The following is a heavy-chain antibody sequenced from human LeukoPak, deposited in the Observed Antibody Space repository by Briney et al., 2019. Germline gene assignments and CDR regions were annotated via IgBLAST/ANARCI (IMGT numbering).Heavy chain of an antibody. CDR1: GGSFSGYY. D-gene: IGHD4-17*01. Sequence: SETLSLTCAVYGGSFSGYYWSWIRQPPGKGLEWIGEINHSGSSNYNPSLKSRVTISVDTSKNQFSLKLSSVTAADTAVYYCAGGEDGDYYFQHWGHGTLVTVSS. CDR3: AGGEDGDYYFQH. CDR2: INHSGSS. V-gene: IGHV4-34*01. J-gene: IGHJ1*01.